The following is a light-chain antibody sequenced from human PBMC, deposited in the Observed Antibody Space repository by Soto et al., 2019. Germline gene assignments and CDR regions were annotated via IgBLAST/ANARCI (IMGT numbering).Light chain of an antibody. J-gene: IGLJ2*01. Sequence: QPVLTQPPSASGTPGQRVTISCSGSKSNIGSNEVYWYQQLPGTAPKLMIYEVSNRPSGVSNRFSGSKSGNTASLTISGLQAEDEADYYCSSYTSSSTVVFGGGTKLTVL. V-gene: IGLV2-14*01. CDR1: KSNIGSNE. CDR2: EVS. CDR3: SSYTSSSTVV.